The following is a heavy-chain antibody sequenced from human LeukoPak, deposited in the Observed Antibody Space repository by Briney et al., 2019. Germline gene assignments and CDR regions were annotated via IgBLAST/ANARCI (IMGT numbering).Heavy chain of an antibody. J-gene: IGHJ4*02. Sequence: GGSLRLSCAASGFTFSTYVMHWVRQAPGKGLEWVAVIWYDGSNKHYADSVKGRFTITRDNSKNTLYLQMNSLRAEDTAVYYCATSRGGYLDYWGQGTLVTVSS. CDR3: ATSRGGYLDY. CDR1: GFTFSTYV. CDR2: IWYDGSNK. D-gene: IGHD3-22*01. V-gene: IGHV3-33*01.